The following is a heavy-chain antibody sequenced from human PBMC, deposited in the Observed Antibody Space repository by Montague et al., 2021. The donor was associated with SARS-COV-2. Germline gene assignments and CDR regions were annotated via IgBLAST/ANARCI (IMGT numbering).Heavy chain of an antibody. CDR2: INHSGST. D-gene: IGHD3-22*01. J-gene: IGHJ4*02. Sequence: SETLSLTCAVYGGSFSGYYWCWIRQPPGKGLEWIGEINHSGSTNYNPSPKSRVTISVDTSKNQFSLKLSSVTAADTAVYYCASFPSGYYDSSGYHIWGQGTLVTVSS. V-gene: IGHV4-34*01. CDR1: GGSFSGYY. CDR3: ASFPSGYYDSSGYHI.